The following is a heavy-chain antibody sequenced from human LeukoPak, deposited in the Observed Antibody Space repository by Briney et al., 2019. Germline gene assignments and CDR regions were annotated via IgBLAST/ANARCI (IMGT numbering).Heavy chain of an antibody. CDR1: GYTFTCYG. CDR2: SKTYNGDT. D-gene: IGHD4-17*01. V-gene: IGHV1-18*04. Sequence: ASVTVSFKCSGYTFTCYGFYWVRQPPAQGLEWVWSSKTYNGDTNDAQKLQARVTMPKDTSRSTAYMERRCLRSDDTAVYYCARHYTPFVYTVTATWFDPSGQGTLVTASS. J-gene: IGHJ5*02. CDR3: ARHYTPFVYTVTATWFDP.